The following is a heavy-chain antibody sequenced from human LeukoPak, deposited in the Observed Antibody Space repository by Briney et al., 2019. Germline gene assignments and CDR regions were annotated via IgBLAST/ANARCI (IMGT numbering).Heavy chain of an antibody. Sequence: SETLSLTCAVYGGSFSGYYWSWIRQPPGKELEWIGEINHSGSTNYNPSIKSRVTISVDTSQNQFSLTLPSVTAADTAVYYCARLYIGGYSRSTNYNWFDPWGQGTLVTVSS. D-gene: IGHD6-13*01. CDR1: GGSFSGYY. CDR2: INHSGST. J-gene: IGHJ5*02. CDR3: ARLYIGGYSRSTNYNWFDP. V-gene: IGHV4-34*01.